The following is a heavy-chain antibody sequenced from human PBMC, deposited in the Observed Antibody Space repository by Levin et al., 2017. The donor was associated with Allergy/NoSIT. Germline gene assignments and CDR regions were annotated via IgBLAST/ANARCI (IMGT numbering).Heavy chain of an antibody. CDR2: IYYSGST. CDR3: TRGGAGTSVVYYYYYMDV. CDR1: GGSISSSTYY. V-gene: IGHV4-39*01. D-gene: IGHD1/OR15-1a*01. Sequence: SQTLSLTCTVSGGSISSSTYYWGWIRQPPGKGLEWIGTIYYSGSTYYNPSLKSRVTIPVDTPKNQFSLNLSSVTAADTAVYYCTRGGAGTSVVYYYYYMDVWGKGTTVTVSS. J-gene: IGHJ6*03.